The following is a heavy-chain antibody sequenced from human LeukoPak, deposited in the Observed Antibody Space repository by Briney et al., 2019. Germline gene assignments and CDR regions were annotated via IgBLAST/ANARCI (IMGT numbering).Heavy chain of an antibody. Sequence: GGSLRLSCAASGFNFRGSGMHWVRQAPGKGLEWVTFIQYDVSQIYYADSVKGRFTISRDNSKNTLYLQMNSLRAEDTAVYYCARGFTEGPYNWFDPWGQGTLVTVSS. D-gene: IGHD3-16*01. J-gene: IGHJ5*02. V-gene: IGHV3-30*02. CDR1: GFNFRGSG. CDR2: IQYDVSQI. CDR3: ARGFTEGPYNWFDP.